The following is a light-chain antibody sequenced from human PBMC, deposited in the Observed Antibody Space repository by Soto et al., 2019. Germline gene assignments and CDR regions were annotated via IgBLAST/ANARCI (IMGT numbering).Light chain of an antibody. CDR3: SSYTTSNTRQIV. J-gene: IGLJ1*01. CDR1: SSDVGGYNY. V-gene: IGLV2-14*03. CDR2: DVS. Sequence: QSVLTQPASVSGSPGQSITISCTGTSSDVGGYNYVSWYQHHPGKAPKLMIFDVSTRPSGVSDRFSGSKSGNTAPLTISGLQPEDEADYYCSSYTTSNTRQIVFGTGTKLTVL.